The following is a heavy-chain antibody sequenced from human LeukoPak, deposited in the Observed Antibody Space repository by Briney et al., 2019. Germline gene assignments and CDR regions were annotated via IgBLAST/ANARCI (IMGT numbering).Heavy chain of an antibody. D-gene: IGHD3-22*01. J-gene: IGHJ3*02. CDR2: INPNSGGT. Sequence: ASVKVSCKASGYTFTGYYMHWVRQAPGQGVEWMGRINPNSGGTNYAQKFQGRVTMTRDKSISTAYMELSRLRSDDTAVYYCAREAMIVVGAFDIWGQGTMVTVSS. CDR3: AREAMIVVGAFDI. CDR1: GYTFTGYY. V-gene: IGHV1-2*06.